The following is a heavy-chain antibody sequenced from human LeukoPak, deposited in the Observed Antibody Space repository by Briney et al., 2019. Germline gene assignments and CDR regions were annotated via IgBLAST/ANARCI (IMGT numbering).Heavy chain of an antibody. CDR1: GYTFSNYG. CDR3: ARDRSTHDY. V-gene: IGHV1-18*01. J-gene: IGHJ4*02. Sequence: ASVKVSCKASGYTFSNYGISWVRQAPGQGLEWMGWISAYNGNTDYAQNFQDRVTMSTDTSTSTVYMDLRSLRSDATAVYYCARDRSTHDYWGQGTLVTVSS. CDR2: ISAYNGNT.